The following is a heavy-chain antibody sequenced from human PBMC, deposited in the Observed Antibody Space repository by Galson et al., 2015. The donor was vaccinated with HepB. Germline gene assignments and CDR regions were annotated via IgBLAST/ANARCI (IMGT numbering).Heavy chain of an antibody. D-gene: IGHD3-10*01. CDR2: INPNSGGT. Sequence: SCKASGYTFTGYYMHWVRQAPGQGLEWMGRINPNSGGTNYAQKFQGRVTMTRDTSISTAYMELSRLRSDDTAVYYCARDSRRITMVRGAMGIDYWGQGTLVTVSS. CDR1: GYTFTGYY. CDR3: ARDSRRITMVRGAMGIDY. V-gene: IGHV1-2*06. J-gene: IGHJ4*02.